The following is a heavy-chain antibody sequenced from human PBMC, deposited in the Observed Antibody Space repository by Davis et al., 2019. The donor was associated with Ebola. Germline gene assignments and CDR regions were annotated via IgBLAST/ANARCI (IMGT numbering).Heavy chain of an antibody. CDR2: VHHSGTT. Sequence: SETLSLTCTVSGGSIISPGYYWAWIRQPPGKGLEWIGSVHHSGTTYYNSSLKSRVTISIDTSKSQFSLRLSSVTAADTVVYYCTRPSGYGGYWYFDLWGRGTLVTVSS. J-gene: IGHJ2*01. CDR1: GGSIISPGYY. CDR3: TRPSGYGGYWYFDL. V-gene: IGHV4-39*01. D-gene: IGHD1-26*01.